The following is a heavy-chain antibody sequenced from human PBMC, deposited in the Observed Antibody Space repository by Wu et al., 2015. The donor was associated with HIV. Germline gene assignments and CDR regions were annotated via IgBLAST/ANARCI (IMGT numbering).Heavy chain of an antibody. CDR2: ISANNGDT. Sequence: QAQLVQSAGEMKKPGASVRVSCKASGYSFTHYGIAWVRQAPGQGLEWMGWISANNGDTSYAQKFQGRVTVTTDTSTTTSYMELRSLKSDDTAIYYCAREGVDAFHPWGQGTLVTVSS. CDR3: AREGVDAFHP. V-gene: IGHV1-18*01. D-gene: IGHD5-12*01. J-gene: IGHJ5*02. CDR1: GYSFTHYG.